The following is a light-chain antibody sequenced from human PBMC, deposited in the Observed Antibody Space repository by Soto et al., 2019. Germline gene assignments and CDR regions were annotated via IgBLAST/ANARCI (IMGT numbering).Light chain of an antibody. CDR3: SSYTDRKNLV. CDR2: DVT. J-gene: IGLJ1*01. V-gene: IGLV2-8*01. Sequence: LTQSPSASGSPGQSVTISCTGTSSDIGGYNSVSWYQQHPGKAPKVMIYDVTKRPSGVPDRFSGSKSGNTASLTVSALQAEDEADYYCSSYTDRKNLVFGTGTKV. CDR1: SSDIGGYNS.